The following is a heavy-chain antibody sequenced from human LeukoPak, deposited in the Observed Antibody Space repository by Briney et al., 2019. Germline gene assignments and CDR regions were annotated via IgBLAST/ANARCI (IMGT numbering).Heavy chain of an antibody. D-gene: IGHD3-10*01. CDR2: IYYSGST. CDR3: VTGNYYSSDY. CDR1: GGSIYSSSYY. J-gene: IGHJ4*02. Sequence: SETLSLTCTVSGGSIYSSSYYWGWIRQPPGKGLEWIGNIYYSGSTYYNPSLKSRVTISVDTSKNQFSLKLGSVTAADTAVYYCVTGNYYSSDYWGQGTLVTVSS. V-gene: IGHV4-39*01.